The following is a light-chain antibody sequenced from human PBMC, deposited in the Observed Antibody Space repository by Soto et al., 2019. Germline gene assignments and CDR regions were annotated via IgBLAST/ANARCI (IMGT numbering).Light chain of an antibody. J-gene: IGKJ2*04. CDR1: QNIDIY. V-gene: IGKV1-39*01. CDR2: AAS. CDR3: QQCDCLPCG. Sequence: DIQLTQSPVSLSASVGDRVTITCRASQNIDIYLNWYLQKPGRVPEHLICAASRLQSGGPSRFSGSGAGTEFTLTIISLEAEDFGTYFCQQCDCLPCGFAQGKKLEIE.